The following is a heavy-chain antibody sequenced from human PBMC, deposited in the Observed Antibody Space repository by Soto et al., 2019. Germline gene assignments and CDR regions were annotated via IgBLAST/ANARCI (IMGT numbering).Heavy chain of an antibody. CDR2: ISGSGGST. CDR3: AKDRRIQLWLPRKTLNWFDP. CDR1: GFTFSSYA. D-gene: IGHD5-18*01. J-gene: IGHJ5*02. V-gene: IGHV3-23*01. Sequence: PGGSLRLSCAASGFTFSSYAMSWVRQAPGKGLEWVSAISGSGGSTYYADSVKGRFTISRDNSKNTLYLQMNSLRAEDTAVYYCAKDRRIQLWLPRKTLNWFDPWGQGTLVTVSS.